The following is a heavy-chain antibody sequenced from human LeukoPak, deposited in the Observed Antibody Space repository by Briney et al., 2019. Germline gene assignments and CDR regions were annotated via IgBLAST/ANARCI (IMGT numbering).Heavy chain of an antibody. Sequence: RGSLRLSCAASGFTFSSYSMNWVRQAPGKGLEWVSCISSSTNYIYYADSVKGRFTISRDNAKNSLSLQMNSLRAEDTAAYYCARGHSNYGDYFDYWGQGTLVTVSS. J-gene: IGHJ4*02. CDR2: ISSSTNYI. CDR3: ARGHSNYGDYFDY. V-gene: IGHV3-21*01. CDR1: GFTFSSYS. D-gene: IGHD4-11*01.